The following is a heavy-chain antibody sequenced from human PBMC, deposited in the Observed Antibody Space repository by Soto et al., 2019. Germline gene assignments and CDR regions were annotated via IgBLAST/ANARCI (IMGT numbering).Heavy chain of an antibody. CDR2: ISAYNGNA. D-gene: IGHD1-26*01. V-gene: IGHV1-18*01. CDR3: ARTPVFSGSYSSDY. J-gene: IGHJ4*02. CDR1: GYTFTSYG. Sequence: GASVKVSCKASGYTFTSYGISWVRQAPGQGLEWMGWISAYNGNANYAQKLQGRVTMTTDTSTSTAYMELRSLRSDDTAVYYCARTPVFSGSYSSDYWGQGTLVTVSS.